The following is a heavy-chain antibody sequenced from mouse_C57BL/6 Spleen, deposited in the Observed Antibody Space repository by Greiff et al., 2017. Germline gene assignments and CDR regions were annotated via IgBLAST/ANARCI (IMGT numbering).Heavy chain of an antibody. D-gene: IGHD2-14*01. Sequence: VQLQQSGPELVKPGASVKISCKASGYTFTDYYMNWVKQSHGKSLEWIGDINPNNGGTSYNQKFKGKATLTVDKSSSTAYMELRSLTSEDSAVYYCARYRLPWYFDVWGTGTTVTVSS. CDR2: INPNNGGT. V-gene: IGHV1-26*01. J-gene: IGHJ1*03. CDR3: ARYRLPWYFDV. CDR1: GYTFTDYY.